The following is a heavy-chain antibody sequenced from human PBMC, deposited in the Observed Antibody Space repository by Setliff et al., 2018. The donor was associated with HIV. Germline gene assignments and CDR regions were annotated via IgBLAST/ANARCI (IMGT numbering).Heavy chain of an antibody. D-gene: IGHD2-2*01. Sequence: SETLSLTCIVSGASISSGGHYWSWIRQQPGKGLEWIGYIHYTGSHFYNPSLESRVTISIDTSENQFSLRLTSVTAADTAVYYCARDDSIVLVPAIMRGDGFDFWGQGTMVTVSS. V-gene: IGHV4-31*02. CDR2: IHYTGSH. J-gene: IGHJ3*01. CDR1: GASISSGGHY. CDR3: ARDDSIVLVPAIMRGDGFDF.